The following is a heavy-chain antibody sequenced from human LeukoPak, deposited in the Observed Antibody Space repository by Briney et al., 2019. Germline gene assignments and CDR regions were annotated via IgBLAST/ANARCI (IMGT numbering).Heavy chain of an antibody. J-gene: IGHJ4*02. CDR1: GGTFSSYA. Sequence: ASVKVSCKASGGTFSSYAISWVRQAPGPGLEWMGGIIPIFGTANYAQKFQGRVTITADESTSRAYMELSSLRYEDTAVYYCARDYYGSGSSFKPFYYWGQGILVTVSS. D-gene: IGHD3-10*01. CDR3: ARDYYGSGSSFKPFYY. V-gene: IGHV1-69*13. CDR2: IIPIFGTA.